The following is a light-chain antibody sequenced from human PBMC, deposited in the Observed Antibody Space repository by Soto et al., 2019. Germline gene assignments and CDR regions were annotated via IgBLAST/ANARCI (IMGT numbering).Light chain of an antibody. Sequence: EIVLTQSPGTLSLSPGERATLSCRASQSVSSRFLAWYQQKPGQAPRLLMYGASSRATRIPDRFSGRGSGTDFTLTISRLEPEDFAVYYCQQYGSPLTFGGWTKGDIK. CDR2: GAS. J-gene: IGKJ4*01. V-gene: IGKV3-20*01. CDR1: QSVSSRF. CDR3: QQYGSPLT.